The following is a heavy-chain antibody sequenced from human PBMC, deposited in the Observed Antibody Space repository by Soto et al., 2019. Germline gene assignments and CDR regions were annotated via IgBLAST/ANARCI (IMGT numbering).Heavy chain of an antibody. CDR2: INPNSGGT. J-gene: IGHJ6*02. D-gene: IGHD1-7*01. Sequence: QVPLVQSGAGVKKPGASLKVYCKASGYTFTGYSMPWVRQAPGQGLDWMGGINPNSGGTNYAQKFQVWVPMTRDTAISPADVELSRLRSDDRAVYYCARGLGGVELVVESGCLDVGGHGNTVTVSS. CDR1: GYTFTGYS. CDR3: ARGLGGVELVVESGCLDV. V-gene: IGHV1-2*04.